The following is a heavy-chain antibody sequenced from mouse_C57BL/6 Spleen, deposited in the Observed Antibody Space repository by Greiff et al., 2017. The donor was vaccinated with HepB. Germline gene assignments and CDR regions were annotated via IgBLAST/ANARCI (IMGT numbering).Heavy chain of an antibody. CDR1: GYAFSSPW. CDR2: IYSGDGDT. J-gene: IGHJ1*03. CDR3: ARDYDGYVYFDV. D-gene: IGHD2-3*01. Sequence: QVHMKQSGPELVKPGATVMISCKAPGYAFSSPWMNWVKQRSGKGLEWIGRIYSGDGDTNYNGKFKGKATLTADKSSSTAYMQLSSLTSEYSAVYYCARDYDGYVYFDVWGTGTTV. V-gene: IGHV1-82*01.